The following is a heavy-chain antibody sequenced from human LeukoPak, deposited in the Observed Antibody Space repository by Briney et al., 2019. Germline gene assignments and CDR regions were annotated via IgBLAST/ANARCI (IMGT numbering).Heavy chain of an antibody. CDR2: ISDSGGRM. CDR3: AKVLGYCSGGNCYIVDY. D-gene: IGHD2-15*01. J-gene: IGHJ4*02. CDR1: GLTFSSSA. V-gene: IGHV3-23*01. Sequence: GGSLRLSCAASGLTFSSSAMSWVRQAPGKGLEWVAGISDSGGRMYYPDSVKGRFTISRDNSKNTLYLQMGSLRGDDTALYYCAKVLGYCSGGNCYIVDYWGQGTLVTVSS.